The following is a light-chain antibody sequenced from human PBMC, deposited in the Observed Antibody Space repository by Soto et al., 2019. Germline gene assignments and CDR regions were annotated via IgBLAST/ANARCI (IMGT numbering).Light chain of an antibody. CDR1: SSDVGGYNY. CDR2: DVS. CDR3: SSYTSSSTPVV. J-gene: IGLJ2*01. V-gene: IGLV2-14*01. Sequence: QSVLTQPRSVSGSPGQSVTISCTGTSSDVGGYNYVSWYQQHPGKAPKLMIYDVSNRPSGVSNRFSGSKSGNTASLTISGLQAEDEADYYCSSYTSSSTPVVFGGGTKLTVL.